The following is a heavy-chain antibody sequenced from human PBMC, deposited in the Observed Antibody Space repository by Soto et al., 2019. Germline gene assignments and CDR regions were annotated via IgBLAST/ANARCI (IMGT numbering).Heavy chain of an antibody. V-gene: IGHV3-21*01. D-gene: IGHD3-10*01. CDR1: GFTFSSYS. J-gene: IGHJ4*02. Sequence: EVQLVESGGGLVKPGGSLRLSCAASGFTFSSYSMNWVRQAPGKGLEFASSISSSSSYIYYADSVKGRFTSSRDNAKNSRYLQMNRLSAEDTAVYYCARSAGGGEMATIPYYFDYWGQGTLVTVSS. CDR2: ISSSSSYI. CDR3: ARSAGGGEMATIPYYFDY.